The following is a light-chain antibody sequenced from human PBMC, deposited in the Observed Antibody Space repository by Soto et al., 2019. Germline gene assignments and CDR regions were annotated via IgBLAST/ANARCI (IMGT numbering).Light chain of an antibody. J-gene: IGLJ3*02. CDR2: INYDGTH. CDR1: SGYSTYA. V-gene: IGLV4-69*01. Sequence: QPVLTQSPSASASLGASVKLTCTLSSGYSTYAIAWHQQQSEKGPRFLMKINYDGTHSKGDGFFDRFSGSSSGAERHLTISSLQSEDEADYFCQSLGTGIQVFCGGTKLTVL. CDR3: QSLGTGIQV.